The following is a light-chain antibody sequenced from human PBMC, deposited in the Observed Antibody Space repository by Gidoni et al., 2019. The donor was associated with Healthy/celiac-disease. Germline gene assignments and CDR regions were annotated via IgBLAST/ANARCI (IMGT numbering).Light chain of an antibody. CDR2: DAS. CDR1: QSVSSY. V-gene: IGKV3-11*01. J-gene: IGKJ4*01. CDR3: QQRSNRLT. Sequence: EIVLTQSPATLSLSPEERATLSCRASQSVSSYLAWYQQKPGQAPRLLIYDASNRATGIPARFSGSGSGTDFTLTISSLEPEDFAVYYCQQRSNRLTFGGXTKVEIK.